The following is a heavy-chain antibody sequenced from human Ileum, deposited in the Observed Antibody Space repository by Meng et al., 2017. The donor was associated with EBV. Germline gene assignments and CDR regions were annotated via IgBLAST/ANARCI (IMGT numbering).Heavy chain of an antibody. CDR2: IYNSGST. Sequence: QRQESGPGLVKPSQPLYLTCTVSGGSISSSNYYWSWIRQPPGKGLEWSGHIYNSGSTYYNPSLKSRITISVDTSKNQFSLKLSSVTAADTAVYYCARGQKGYFDLWGRGTLVTVSS. V-gene: IGHV4-30-4*01. CDR3: ARGQKGYFDL. CDR1: GGSISSSNYY. J-gene: IGHJ2*01.